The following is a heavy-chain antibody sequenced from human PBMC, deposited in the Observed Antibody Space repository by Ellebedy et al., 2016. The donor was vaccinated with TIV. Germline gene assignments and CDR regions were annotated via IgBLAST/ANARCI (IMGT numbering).Heavy chain of an antibody. CDR2: VSGNGGST. Sequence: GGSLRLXXAASGFIFSTYAMSWVRQATGKGLEWVSGVSGNGGSTYYADSVKGRFTISRDNFKSTLYLQMNSLRDEDAAVYYCARRGRGAVGFDYWGQGTLVTVSS. V-gene: IGHV3-23*01. CDR1: GFIFSTYA. CDR3: ARRGRGAVGFDY. J-gene: IGHJ4*02. D-gene: IGHD1-26*01.